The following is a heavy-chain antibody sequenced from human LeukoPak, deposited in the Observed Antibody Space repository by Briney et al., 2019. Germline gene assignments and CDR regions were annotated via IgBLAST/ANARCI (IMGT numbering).Heavy chain of an antibody. Sequence: PGGSLRLSCAASGFTFSSYAMSWVRQAPGKGLEWVSAISGSGGSTYYADSVKGRFTISRDNSKNTLYLQMNSLRAEDTAVYYCAKRLQIFGVVTALDYWGQGTLVTVSS. J-gene: IGHJ4*02. V-gene: IGHV3-23*01. CDR3: AKRLQIFGVVTALDY. D-gene: IGHD3-3*01. CDR2: ISGSGGST. CDR1: GFTFSSYA.